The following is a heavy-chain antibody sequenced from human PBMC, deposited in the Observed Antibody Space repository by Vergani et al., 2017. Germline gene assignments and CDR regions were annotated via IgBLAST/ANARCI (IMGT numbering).Heavy chain of an antibody. V-gene: IGHV3-33*06. CDR3: AKDFEGYSYGFIDY. D-gene: IGHD5-18*01. J-gene: IGHJ4*02. CDR2: IWYDGSNK. CDR1: GFTFSSYG. Sequence: QVQLVESGGGVVQPGRSLRLSCAASGFTFSSYGMHWVRQAPGKGLEWVAVIWYDGSNKYYADSVKGRFTISRDNSKNTLYLQMNSLRAEDTAVYYCAKDFEGYSYGFIDYWGQGTLVTVSS.